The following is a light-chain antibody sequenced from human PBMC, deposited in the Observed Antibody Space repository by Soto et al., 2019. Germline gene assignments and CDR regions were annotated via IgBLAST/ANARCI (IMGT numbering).Light chain of an antibody. CDR1: QCISSW. V-gene: IGKV1-12*01. Sequence: DLQMTQSPSSVSASVGDRITITCRASQCISSWLAWYQQKPGKAPTLLIYAASSLQSGVASRFSGSGSGTEVTLRISSRQPEDVATYYGQQTNSFPLTFGGGTKVEIK. CDR3: QQTNSFPLT. J-gene: IGKJ4*01. CDR2: AAS.